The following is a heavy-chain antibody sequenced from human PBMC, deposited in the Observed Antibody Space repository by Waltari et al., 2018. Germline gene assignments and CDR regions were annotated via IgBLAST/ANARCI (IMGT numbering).Heavy chain of an antibody. CDR3: TRDAGAVAAEGDY. D-gene: IGHD6-19*01. CDR2: IYSGGRT. CDR1: GFTVSSNY. Sequence: QPGGSLRLSCAASGFTVSSNYMSWVRQAPGKGLEWVSLIYSGGRTYYADSVKGRFTIARDNSKNTLYLQMNSLRAEDTAVYYCTRDAGAVAAEGDYWGQGTLVTVSS. V-gene: IGHV3-66*01. J-gene: IGHJ4*02.